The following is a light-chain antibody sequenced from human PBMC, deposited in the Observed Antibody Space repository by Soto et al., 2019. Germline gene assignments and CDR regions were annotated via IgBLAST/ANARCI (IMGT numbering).Light chain of an antibody. CDR2: DAS. Sequence: DIQMTQSPSSLSASVGDRVTITCRTSQSISNYLTWYQQKPGKAPKPLIYDASNLQGGVPSRFTGSGSGTDFTLTISRLEPEDFAVYYCQQYGSSGTFGQGTKVDIK. V-gene: IGKV1-39*01. CDR1: QSISNY. CDR3: QQYGSSGT. J-gene: IGKJ1*01.